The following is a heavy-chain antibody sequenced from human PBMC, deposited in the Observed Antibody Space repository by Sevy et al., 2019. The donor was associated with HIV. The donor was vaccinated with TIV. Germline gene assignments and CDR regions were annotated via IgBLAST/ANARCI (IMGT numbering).Heavy chain of an antibody. CDR1: GFRFSDYA. CDR3: AKDNRPATMSNSSYYYYYGMDV. J-gene: IGHJ6*02. Sequence: GGSLRLSCAASGFRFSDYAMQWVRQAPGKGLEWVSGICWNSVSLDYADSVKGRFTISRDNAKNSLYLQMNRLRSEDTALYYCAKDNRPATMSNSSYYYYYGMDVWGQGTTVTVSS. D-gene: IGHD6-6*01. CDR2: ICWNSVSL. V-gene: IGHV3-9*01.